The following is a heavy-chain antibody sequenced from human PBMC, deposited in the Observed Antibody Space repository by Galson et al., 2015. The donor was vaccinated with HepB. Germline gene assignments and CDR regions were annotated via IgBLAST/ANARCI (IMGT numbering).Heavy chain of an antibody. J-gene: IGHJ4*02. CDR2: IWYDGSNK. CDR1: GFTFSSYG. CDR3: ARDRGVAVAGIDY. D-gene: IGHD6-19*01. Sequence: SLRLSCAASGFTFSSYGMHWVRQAPGKGLEWAAVIWYDGSNKYYADSVKGRFTISRDNSKNTLYLQMNSLRAEDTAVYYCARDRGVAVAGIDYWGQGTLVTVSS. V-gene: IGHV3-33*01.